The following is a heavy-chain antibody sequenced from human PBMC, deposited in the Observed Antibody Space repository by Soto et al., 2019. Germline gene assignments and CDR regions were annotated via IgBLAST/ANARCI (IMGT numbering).Heavy chain of an antibody. CDR3: ARGRRYYYDSSGYYDGGSP. D-gene: IGHD3-22*01. Sequence: SETLSLTCAVYGGSFSGYYWSWIRQPPGKGLEWIGEINHSGSTNYNPSLKSRVTISVDTSKNQFSLKLSSVTAADTAVYYCARGRRYYYDSSGYYDGGSPWGQGTLVTVSS. CDR1: GGSFSGYY. V-gene: IGHV4-34*01. J-gene: IGHJ5*02. CDR2: INHSGST.